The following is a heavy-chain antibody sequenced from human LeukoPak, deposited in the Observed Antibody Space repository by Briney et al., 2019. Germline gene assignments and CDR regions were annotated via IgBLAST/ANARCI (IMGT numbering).Heavy chain of an antibody. V-gene: IGHV4-39*07. CDR2: VYFRGST. Sequence: SETLSLTCTLSGDSISSRRYFWGRIRQPPGKGLEWIGGVYFRGSTYYSPSFKSRVTMSVDTSKNQFSLNLSSLTAADTAMYFCARLEKEGYYYVDVWGKGTTVTVSS. J-gene: IGHJ6*03. CDR1: GDSISSRRYF. CDR3: ARLEKEGYYYVDV.